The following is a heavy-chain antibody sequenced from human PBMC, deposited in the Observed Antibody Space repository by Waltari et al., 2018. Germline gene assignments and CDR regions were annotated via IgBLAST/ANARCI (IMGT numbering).Heavy chain of an antibody. J-gene: IGHJ4*02. CDR1: GYNFATYA. V-gene: IGHV7-4-1*02. CDR2: INTNTGSP. Sequence: QVQLVQSGSEVKKPGASVNLSCMGSGYNFATYAFNWVRQAPGQGLEWMGWINTNTGSPTYAGAFTGRFVFSLDTSVNTAYLHISGLRAEDSAIYHCTSSHHSGWPDLDYWGQGTLVTVSS. CDR3: TSSHHSGWPDLDY. D-gene: IGHD6-19*01.